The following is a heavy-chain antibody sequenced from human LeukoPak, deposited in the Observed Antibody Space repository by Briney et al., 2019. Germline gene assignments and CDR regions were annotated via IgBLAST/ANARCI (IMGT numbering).Heavy chain of an antibody. J-gene: IGHJ1*01. CDR1: GFTFSSYW. D-gene: IGHD4-17*01. CDR3: AKENYGDSTGGRFQH. Sequence: GGSLRLSCAASGFTFSSYWMSWVRQAPGKGLEWVSAISGSGGSTYYADSVKGRFTISRDNSKNTLYLQMNSLRADDTAVYYCAKENYGDSTGGRFQHWGQGSLVTVSS. V-gene: IGHV3-23*01. CDR2: ISGSGGST.